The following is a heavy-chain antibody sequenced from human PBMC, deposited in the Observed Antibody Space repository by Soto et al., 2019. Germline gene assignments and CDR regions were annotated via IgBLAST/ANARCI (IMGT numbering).Heavy chain of an antibody. Sequence: QVHLVQSGAEVKKPGASVKVSCKASGYTFINYDVAWVRRARGQGLEWMGWISISKGKTYYEQSLQGRVTMTTDTATTTTYMEVRSLRTDDTAVYYCARTGYIWNFGLDVWCQGTTVTVSS. V-gene: IGHV1-18*01. CDR2: ISISKGKT. CDR1: GYTFINYD. D-gene: IGHD1-1*01. CDR3: ARTGYIWNFGLDV. J-gene: IGHJ6*02.